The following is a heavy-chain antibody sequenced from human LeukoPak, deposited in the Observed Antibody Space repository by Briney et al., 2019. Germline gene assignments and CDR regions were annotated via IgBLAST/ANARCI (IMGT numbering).Heavy chain of an antibody. D-gene: IGHD6-13*01. CDR3: ARIDSSSWYDAFDI. Sequence: SETLSLTCTVSGGSISSSSYYWGWIRQPPGKGLEWSVSIYYSGSTYYNPSLKSRFTISVDTSKNQFSLKLSSVTAADTAVYYCARIDSSSWYDAFDIWGQGTMVTVSS. J-gene: IGHJ3*02. V-gene: IGHV4-39*01. CDR1: GGSISSSSYY. CDR2: IYYSGST.